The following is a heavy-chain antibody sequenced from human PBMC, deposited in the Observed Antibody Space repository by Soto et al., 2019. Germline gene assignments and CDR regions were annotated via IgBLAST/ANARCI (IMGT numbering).Heavy chain of an antibody. CDR3: AREFRDGSNTRLAFDP. CDR2: MYAGGTT. CDR1: GFTVSSSY. J-gene: IGHJ5*02. D-gene: IGHD2-15*01. V-gene: IGHV3-66*01. Sequence: EMQLVESGEGLVQPGGSLRLSCAASGFTVSSSYMTWVRQAPGKGLEWVSVMYAGGTTYYAGSVKGRFTFSRDNSKNMLYLQMNNLRAEDTAVYYCAREFRDGSNTRLAFDPWGQGILVTVSS.